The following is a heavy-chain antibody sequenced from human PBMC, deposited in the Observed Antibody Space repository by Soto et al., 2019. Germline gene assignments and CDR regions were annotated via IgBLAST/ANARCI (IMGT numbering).Heavy chain of an antibody. CDR2: ICRSGNT. Sequence: EVQLVESGGGLVQPGGSLRLSCAASGFTVSSNFMSWVRQAPGKGLEWVSLICRSGNTYYGDSVKGRFTISRDNSKNTLHLQMNRLRVEDTAVYYCAREDISRDAFDIWGQGTMVTVSS. CDR1: GFTVSSNF. CDR3: AREDISRDAFDI. D-gene: IGHD2-21*01. J-gene: IGHJ3*02. V-gene: IGHV3-66*01.